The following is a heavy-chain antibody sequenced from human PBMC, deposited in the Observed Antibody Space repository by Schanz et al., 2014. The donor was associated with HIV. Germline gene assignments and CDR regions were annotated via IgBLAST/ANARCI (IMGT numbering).Heavy chain of an antibody. D-gene: IGHD1-26*01. CDR2: ISGSGGST. CDR3: TRDGGCSGSACYGYGMDV. CDR1: GLPFSTSA. J-gene: IGHJ6*02. V-gene: IGHV3-23*01. Sequence: DVQILESGGGLVQPGGSRRLSCAVSGLPFSTSAMSWVRQAPGKGLEWVSDISGSGGSTYYADSVKGRFTISRDNAKNTLFLQMNNLREDDTAVYYCTRDGGCSGSACYGYGMDVWGQGTTVTVSS.